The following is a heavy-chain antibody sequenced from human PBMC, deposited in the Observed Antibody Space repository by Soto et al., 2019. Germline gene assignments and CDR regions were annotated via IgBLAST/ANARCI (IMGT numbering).Heavy chain of an antibody. CDR1: GYTFTSYA. V-gene: IGHV1-3*01. CDR3: ARGIAAAGTYYMDV. Sequence: ASVKVSCKASGYTFTSYAMHWVRQAPGQRLEWMGLINAGNCNTKYSQNFQGRVTITRDTSASTAYMELSSLRSEDTAVYYCARGIAAAGTYYMDVWGKGTTVTVSS. CDR2: INAGNCNT. D-gene: IGHD6-13*01. J-gene: IGHJ6*03.